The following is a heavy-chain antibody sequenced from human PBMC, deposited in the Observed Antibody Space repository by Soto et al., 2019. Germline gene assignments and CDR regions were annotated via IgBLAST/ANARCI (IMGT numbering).Heavy chain of an antibody. Sequence: SGPTLVNPTQTLTLTCTFSGFSLSTSGVGVGWIRQPPGKALEWLALIYWNDDKRYSPSLKSRLTITKDTSKNQVVLTMTNMDPVDTATHYCAHRLDCTNGVCYKASNWFDPWGQGTLVTVSS. J-gene: IGHJ5*02. CDR2: IYWNDDK. D-gene: IGHD2-8*01. V-gene: IGHV2-5*01. CDR1: GFSLSTSGVG. CDR3: AHRLDCTNGVCYKASNWFDP.